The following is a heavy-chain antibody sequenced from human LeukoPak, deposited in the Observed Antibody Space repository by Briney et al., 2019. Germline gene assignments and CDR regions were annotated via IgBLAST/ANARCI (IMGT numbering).Heavy chain of an antibody. J-gene: IGHJ4*02. D-gene: IGHD3-10*01. V-gene: IGHV3-30-3*01. Sequence: GGSLRLSCAASGFTFSSYAMHWVRQAPGKGLEWVAVISYDGSNKYYADSVKGRFTISRDNTAKSLYLQMSSLRDEDTAVYYCARGGSTMVRGVLDSWGQGALVTVSS. CDR1: GFTFSSYA. CDR3: ARGGSTMVRGVLDS. CDR2: ISYDGSNK.